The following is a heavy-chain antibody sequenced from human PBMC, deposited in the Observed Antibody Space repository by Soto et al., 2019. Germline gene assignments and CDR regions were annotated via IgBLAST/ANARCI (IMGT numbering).Heavy chain of an antibody. D-gene: IGHD1-26*01. Sequence: ASVKVSCKASGYTFTGYYVHRVRQAPGQGLEWMGWINPNSGDTYLAQRFQGRVTMNRDTSIGTAYMELRGLTSDDTAEYYCAKGGAIVAAGTRVYLYNAMDVWGQGTTVTVSS. CDR3: AKGGAIVAAGTRVYLYNAMDV. J-gene: IGHJ6*02. V-gene: IGHV1-2*02. CDR2: INPNSGDT. CDR1: GYTFTGYY.